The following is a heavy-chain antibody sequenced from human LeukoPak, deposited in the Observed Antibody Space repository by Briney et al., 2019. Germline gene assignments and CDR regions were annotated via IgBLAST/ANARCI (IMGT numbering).Heavy chain of an antibody. Sequence: PGGSLRLSCAASGFTVSSNYMSWVRQAPGKGLEWVSYISSSSSTIYYADSVKGRFTISRDNAKNSLYLQMNSLRDEDTAVYYCARGGKRAFDIWGQGTMVTVSS. CDR3: ARGGKRAFDI. CDR2: ISSSSSTI. V-gene: IGHV3-48*02. J-gene: IGHJ3*02. D-gene: IGHD3-10*01. CDR1: GFTVSSNY.